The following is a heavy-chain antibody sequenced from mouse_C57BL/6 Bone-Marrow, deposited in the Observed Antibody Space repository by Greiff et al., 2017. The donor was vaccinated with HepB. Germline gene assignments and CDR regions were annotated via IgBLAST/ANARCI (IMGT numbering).Heavy chain of an antibody. CDR3: ARPDDDGCDY. CDR1: EYEFPSHD. D-gene: IGHD2-3*01. CDR2: INSDGGST. V-gene: IGHV5-2*01. Sequence: EVKLVQSGAGLVQPGESLKLSCESSEYEFPSHDMPWVHKTPEKRLELVGDINSDGGSTYYPDNIERRFTISRDNTKKTLYLQMSNLRSEDTALYYCARPDDDGCDYWGQGTTLTVSS. J-gene: IGHJ2*01.